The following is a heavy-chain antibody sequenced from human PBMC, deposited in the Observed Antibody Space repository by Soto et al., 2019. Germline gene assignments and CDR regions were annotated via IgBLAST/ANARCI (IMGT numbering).Heavy chain of an antibody. J-gene: IGHJ4*02. CDR2: IYSGGYT. D-gene: IGHD3-22*01. CDR3: AREAIIVIAAPEYYFDY. CDR1: GFDVSNTD. V-gene: IGHV3-66*01. Sequence: EVQLVESGGDLVQRGGSLRLSCAASGFDVSNTDMSWVRQAPGKGLEWVSVIYSGGYTNYADSVKGRFIVSRDSPKNTLYLQMDSLRAEETAVYYCAREAIIVIAAPEYYFDYWGQGTLVTVSS.